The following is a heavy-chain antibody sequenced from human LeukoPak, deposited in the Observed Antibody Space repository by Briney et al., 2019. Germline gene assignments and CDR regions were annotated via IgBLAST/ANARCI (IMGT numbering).Heavy chain of an antibody. Sequence: GGSLRLSCAASGFTFSSYWMSWVRQAPGKGLEWVANIKQDGREKYYVDSVKGRFTISRDNAKNSLYLQMNSLRAEDTAVYYCARDRRYSGSFYVRWGQFFDYWGQGTLVTVSS. CDR3: ARDRRYSGSFYVRWGQFFDY. D-gene: IGHD1-26*01. CDR1: GFTFSSYW. CDR2: IKQDGREK. V-gene: IGHV3-7*01. J-gene: IGHJ4*02.